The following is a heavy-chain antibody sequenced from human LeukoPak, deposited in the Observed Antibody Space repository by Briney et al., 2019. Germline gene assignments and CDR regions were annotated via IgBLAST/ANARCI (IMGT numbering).Heavy chain of an antibody. J-gene: IGHJ4*02. CDR2: INPSGGST. CDR1: GYTFTIYY. D-gene: IGHD1-26*01. Sequence: ASVKVSCKASGYTFTIYYMHWVRQAPGQGLEWMGIINPSGGSTSYAQKFQGRVTMTRDMSTSTVYMELSSLRSEDTALYYCARTRQVGAFDYWGQGTLVTVCS. CDR3: ARTRQVGAFDY. V-gene: IGHV1-46*01.